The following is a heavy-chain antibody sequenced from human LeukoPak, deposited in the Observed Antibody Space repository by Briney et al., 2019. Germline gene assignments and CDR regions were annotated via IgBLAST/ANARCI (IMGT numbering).Heavy chain of an antibody. CDR2: IWYDGSNK. V-gene: IGHV3-33*08. D-gene: IGHD1-20*01. Sequence: GGSLRLSCAASGFTFSSYWMSWVRQAPGKGLEWVAVIWYDGSNKYYADSVKGRFTISRDNSKNTLYLQMNSLRAEDTAVYYCARDRIRYYYYGMDVWGQGTTVTVSS. CDR3: ARDRIRYYYYGMDV. CDR1: GFTFSSYW. J-gene: IGHJ6*02.